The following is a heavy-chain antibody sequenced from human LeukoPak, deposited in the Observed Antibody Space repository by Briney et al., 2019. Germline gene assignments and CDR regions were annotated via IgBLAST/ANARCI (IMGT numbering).Heavy chain of an antibody. CDR1: GFTFSSYA. CDR3: AKVRSIAAAEAIDY. D-gene: IGHD6-13*01. Sequence: GGSLRLSCAASGFTFSSYAMSWVRQAPGKGLERVSDVSGTGGSTYYADSVKGRFTISRDNSKNTLYLQMNSLRAEDTAVYYCAKVRSIAAAEAIDYWGQGTLVTVSS. CDR2: VSGTGGST. V-gene: IGHV3-23*01. J-gene: IGHJ4*02.